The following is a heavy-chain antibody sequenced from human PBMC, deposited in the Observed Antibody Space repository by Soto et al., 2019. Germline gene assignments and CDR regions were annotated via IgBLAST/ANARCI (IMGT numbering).Heavy chain of an antibody. Sequence: QVQLVQSGAEVKKPGASVKVSCKASGYTFTSYDINWVRQATGQGLEWMGWMNPNSGNTGYAQKFQGRVTMTRNTSISTAYMELSSLRSEDTAVYYCASYSIAAPYYYYYGMDVWGQGTTVTVSS. CDR1: GYTFTSYD. J-gene: IGHJ6*02. V-gene: IGHV1-8*01. D-gene: IGHD6-13*01. CDR3: ASYSIAAPYYYYYGMDV. CDR2: MNPNSGNT.